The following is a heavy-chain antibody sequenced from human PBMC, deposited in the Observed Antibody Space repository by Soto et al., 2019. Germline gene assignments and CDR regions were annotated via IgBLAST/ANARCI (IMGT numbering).Heavy chain of an antibody. CDR3: ARRPMGSSWSRTRVNWFDP. V-gene: IGHV1-69*01. J-gene: IGHJ5*02. CDR1: GYTFTSYD. CDR2: IIPIFGTA. Sequence: QVQLVQSGAEVKKPGASVKVSCKASGYTFTSYDINWVRQAPGQGLEWMGGIIPIFGTANYAQKFQGRVTITADESTSTAYMELSSLRSEDTAVYYCARRPMGSSWSRTRVNWFDPWGQGTLVTVSS. D-gene: IGHD6-13*01.